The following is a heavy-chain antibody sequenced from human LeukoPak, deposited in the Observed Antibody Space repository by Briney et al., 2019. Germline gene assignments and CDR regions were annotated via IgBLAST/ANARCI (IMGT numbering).Heavy chain of an antibody. CDR2: IYHSGRT. CDR3: ARDGGFGGFDY. J-gene: IGHJ4*02. D-gene: IGHD3-10*01. CDR1: GYHISRGYY. Sequence: SSETLSLTCTVSGYHISRGYYWGWTRQPPGTGLEWIGSIYHSGRTYYNPSLKSRVTISVDTAKNQFSLKLSSVTAADTAVYYCARDGGFGGFDYWGQGTLVTVSS. V-gene: IGHV4-38-2*02.